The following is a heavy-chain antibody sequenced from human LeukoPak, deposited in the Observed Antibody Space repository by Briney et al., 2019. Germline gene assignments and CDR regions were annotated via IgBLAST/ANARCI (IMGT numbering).Heavy chain of an antibody. CDR1: GFTFSSYW. D-gene: IGHD5-18*01. J-gene: IGHJ3*02. V-gene: IGHV3-74*01. CDR3: ARENTGHDAFDI. CDR2: INSDGSST. Sequence: GSLRPSCAASGFTFSSYWMHWVRQAPGKGLVWVSRINSDGSSTSYADSVKGRFTISRDNAKNTLYLRMNSLRAEDTAVYYCARENTGHDAFDIWGQGTMVTVSS.